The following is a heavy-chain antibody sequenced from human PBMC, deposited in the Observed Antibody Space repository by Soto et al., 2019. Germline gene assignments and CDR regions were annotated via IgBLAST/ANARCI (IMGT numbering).Heavy chain of an antibody. CDR3: AKVGVRYCSGGSCYFHH. D-gene: IGHD2-15*01. CDR1: GFTFGSYA. CDR2: ITAGGDST. V-gene: IGHV3-23*01. J-gene: IGHJ4*02. Sequence: EVQLLESGGGLVQPGGSLRLSCTASGFTFGSYAMTWVRQAPGKGPEWVSAITAGGDSTYYADSVQGRFTISRDNSRTTLYLQMNSLRDEDTAAYYCAKVGVRYCSGGSCYFHHWGQGTLVTVSS.